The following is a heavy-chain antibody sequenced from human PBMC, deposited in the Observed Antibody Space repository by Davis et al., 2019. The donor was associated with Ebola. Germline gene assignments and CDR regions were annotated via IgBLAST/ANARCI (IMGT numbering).Heavy chain of an antibody. Sequence: GGSLRLSCAASDFTFRTSWMSWVRQAPGKGPEWVANIKYDGIEKNYVDSVKGRFAISRDNAKNSLYLEMNSLRVEDTAVYYCARDRVVDGYNFERFYYFGMDVWGQGTTVTVSS. CDR3: ARDRVVDGYNFERFYYFGMDV. CDR2: IKYDGIEK. J-gene: IGHJ6*02. V-gene: IGHV3-7*01. D-gene: IGHD5-24*01. CDR1: DFTFRTSW.